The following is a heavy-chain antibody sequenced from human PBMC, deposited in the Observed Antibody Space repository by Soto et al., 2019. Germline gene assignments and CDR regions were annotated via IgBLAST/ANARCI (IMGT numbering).Heavy chain of an antibody. CDR3: ARDKITGLFDY. Sequence: SEPLSLTCAVYGGSFNDYYWSWIRQPPGKGLEWIGEINHSGSTNYNPSLKSRVTISVDTSKNQFSLKLTSVTAADTAVYYCARDKITGLFDYWGQGTLVTVS. CDR2: INHSGST. V-gene: IGHV4-34*01. CDR1: GGSFNDYY. D-gene: IGHD2-8*02. J-gene: IGHJ4*02.